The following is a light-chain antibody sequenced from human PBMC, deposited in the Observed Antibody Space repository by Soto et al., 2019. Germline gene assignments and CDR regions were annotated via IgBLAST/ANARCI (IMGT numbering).Light chain of an antibody. CDR2: GAS. CDR3: QQWGSTPCT. CDR1: QRLPSNY. J-gene: IGKJ3*01. Sequence: EIVLTQSPATLSLSPGERATLSCRASQRLPSNYLAWYQQRPGQAPRLLIYGASSRATGSPDRFSGSGSGTDFTLTIIRLEPEDVVVDYCQQWGSTPCTFGPGTKVDI. V-gene: IGKV3-20*01.